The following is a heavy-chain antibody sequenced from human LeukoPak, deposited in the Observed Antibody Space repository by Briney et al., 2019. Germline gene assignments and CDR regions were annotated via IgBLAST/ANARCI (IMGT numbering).Heavy chain of an antibody. V-gene: IGHV3-33*01. Sequence: GGSLRLSCAASGFTFSSYGMHWVRQAQGKGLEWVAVIWYDGSNKYYADSVKGRFTISRDNSKNTLYLQMNSLRAEDTAVYYCARGHGSGSYYTYFDYWGQGTLVTVSS. CDR2: IWYDGSNK. CDR1: GFTFSSYG. J-gene: IGHJ4*02. CDR3: ARGHGSGSYYTYFDY. D-gene: IGHD3-10*01.